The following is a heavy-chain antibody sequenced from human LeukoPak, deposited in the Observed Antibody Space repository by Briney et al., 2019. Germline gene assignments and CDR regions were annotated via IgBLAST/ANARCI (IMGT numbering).Heavy chain of an antibody. CDR1: GYTFTGFY. V-gene: IGHV1-2*02. CDR3: AREPRGIIGYQYYYMDV. D-gene: IGHD3-16*01. J-gene: IGHJ6*03. CDR2: INPNSGGT. Sequence: ASVKVSCKASGYTFTGFYMHWVRQAPGQGLEWMGWINPNSGGTNYAQKFQGRVTMTRDTSISTACMELSRLRSDDTAVYYCAREPRGIIGYQYYYMDVWGKGTTVTVSS.